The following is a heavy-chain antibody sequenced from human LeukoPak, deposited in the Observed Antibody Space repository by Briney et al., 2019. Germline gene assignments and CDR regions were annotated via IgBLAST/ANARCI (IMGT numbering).Heavy chain of an antibody. D-gene: IGHD3-22*01. CDR1: GFTFSTFA. CDR3: AKDSDYYYDSSGYYPDAFDI. V-gene: IGHV3-23*01. CDR2: IFPSGGEI. Sequence: GGSLRLSCAASGFTFSTFAMIWVRQPPGKGLEWVSSIFPSGGEIHYADSVRGRFTISRDNSKSTLSLQMNSLRAEDTAVYYCAKDSDYYYDSSGYYPDAFDIWGQGTMVTVSS. J-gene: IGHJ3*02.